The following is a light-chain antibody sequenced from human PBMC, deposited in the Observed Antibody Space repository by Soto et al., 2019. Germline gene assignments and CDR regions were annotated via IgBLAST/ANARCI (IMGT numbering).Light chain of an antibody. Sequence: EIVMTQSPATLSVSPGERATLSCSASQSVSRSLAWYQQKPGQAPRLLIYAASTRATGVPDRFSGGGSGTEFTLTISTLQSEDFAVYYCQQYNNWPPFTFGQGTKLEI. CDR1: QSVSRS. J-gene: IGKJ2*01. CDR3: QQYNNWPPFT. V-gene: IGKV3-15*01. CDR2: AAS.